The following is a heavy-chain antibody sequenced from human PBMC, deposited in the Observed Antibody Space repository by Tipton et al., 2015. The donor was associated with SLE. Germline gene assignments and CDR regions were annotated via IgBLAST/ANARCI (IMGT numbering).Heavy chain of an antibody. V-gene: IGHV3-33*06. CDR1: GFTFSSYG. CDR3: AKDRITIFGVVIGPDY. Sequence: SGFTFSSYGMHWVRQAPGKGLEWVAVIWYDGSNKYYADSVKGRFTISRDNSKNTLYLQMNSPRAEDTAVYYCAKDRITIFGVVIGPDYWGQGTLVTVSS. D-gene: IGHD3-3*01. J-gene: IGHJ4*02. CDR2: IWYDGSNK.